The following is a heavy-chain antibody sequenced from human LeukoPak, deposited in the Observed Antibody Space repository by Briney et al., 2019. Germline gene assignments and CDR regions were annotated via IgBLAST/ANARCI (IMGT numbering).Heavy chain of an antibody. CDR2: VWVGSFNT. D-gene: IGHD3-10*01. V-gene: IGHV1-58*02. Sequence: SVKVSCKASGFTFTSSSMQWVRQAPGDPREWVGWVWVGSFNTNYATKFQERVTITRDMSTSTAYMELSSLTSEDTAVYYCAAESGYGSGSTYYYYYMDGWGKGTTVTVSS. J-gene: IGHJ6*03. CDR1: GFTFTSSS. CDR3: AAESGYGSGSTYYYYYMDG.